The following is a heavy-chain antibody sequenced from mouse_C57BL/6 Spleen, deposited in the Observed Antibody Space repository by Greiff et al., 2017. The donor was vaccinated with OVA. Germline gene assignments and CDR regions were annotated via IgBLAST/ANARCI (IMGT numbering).Heavy chain of an antibody. D-gene: IGHD1-1*02. CDR2: IDPENGDT. Sequence: EVQRVESGAELVRPGASVKLSCTASGFNIKDDYMHWVKQRPEQGLEWIGWIDPENGDTEYASKFQGKATITADTSSNTAYLQLSSLTSEDTAVYYCTKGGNYAMDYWGQGTSVTVSS. CDR3: TKGGNYAMDY. V-gene: IGHV14-4*01. CDR1: GFNIKDDY. J-gene: IGHJ4*01.